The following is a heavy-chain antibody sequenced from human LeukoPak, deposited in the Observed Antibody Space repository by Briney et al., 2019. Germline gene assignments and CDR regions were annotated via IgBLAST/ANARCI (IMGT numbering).Heavy chain of an antibody. CDR1: GITLSNYG. CDR2: ISGSGGST. Sequence: GGSLRLSCAVSGITLSNYGMSWVRQAPGKGLEWVAGISGSGGSTNYAASVKGRFTISRDNPKNTLYLQMNSLRAEDTAVYFCAKRGVVIRVILVGFHKEAYYFDSWGQGALVTVSS. V-gene: IGHV3-23*01. D-gene: IGHD3-22*01. CDR3: AKRGVVIRVILVGFHKEAYYFDS. J-gene: IGHJ4*02.